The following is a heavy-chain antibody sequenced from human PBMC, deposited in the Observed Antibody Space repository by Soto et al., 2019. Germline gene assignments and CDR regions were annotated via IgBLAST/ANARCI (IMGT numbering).Heavy chain of an antibody. CDR3: AKDRGSSSAGIDY. CDR1: GFTFEAHA. V-gene: IGHV3-9*01. CDR2: ITWNSDNI. Sequence: EVQLVEPGGGLVQPGRSLRLSCSASGFTFEAHAMHWVRQAPGKGLEWVSSITWNSDNIGYADSVKGRFTISSDNGKNSLYLQMDTLRAEDTALYYCAKDRGSSSAGIDYWGQGSLVTVSS. D-gene: IGHD3-16*01. J-gene: IGHJ4*02.